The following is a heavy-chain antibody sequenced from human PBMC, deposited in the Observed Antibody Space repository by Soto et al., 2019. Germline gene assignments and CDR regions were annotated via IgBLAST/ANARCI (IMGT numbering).Heavy chain of an antibody. CDR1: GGTFSSYT. V-gene: IGHV1-69*08. J-gene: IGHJ4*01. Sequence: QVQLVQSGAEVKKPGSSVKVSCKASGGTFSSYTISWVRQAPGQGLEWMGRIIPILDIANYAQKFQGRVTITADKSTSTAYMELSSLTSEDTAVYYSAREGYCSGGSCYLIDYWGHGTLVTVSS. CDR3: AREGYCSGGSCYLIDY. CDR2: IIPILDIA. D-gene: IGHD2-15*01.